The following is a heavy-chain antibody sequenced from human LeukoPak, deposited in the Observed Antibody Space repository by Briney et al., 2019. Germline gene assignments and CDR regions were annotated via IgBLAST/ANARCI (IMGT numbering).Heavy chain of an antibody. CDR3: AKASDWLLYYCDY. J-gene: IGHJ4*02. V-gene: IGHV3-23*01. Sequence: AGGSLRLSCAASGFTFSSYAMSWVRQAPGKGLEWVSAISGSGGSTYYADSVKGRFTISRDNSKNTLYLQMNSLRAEDTAVYYCAKASDWLLYYCDYWGQGTLVTVSS. D-gene: IGHD3-9*01. CDR1: GFTFSSYA. CDR2: ISGSGGST.